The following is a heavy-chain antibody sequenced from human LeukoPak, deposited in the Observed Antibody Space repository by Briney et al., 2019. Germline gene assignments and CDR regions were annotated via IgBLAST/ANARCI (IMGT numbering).Heavy chain of an antibody. CDR3: ARSRQDFYFDY. Sequence: PGGSLRLSCAASGFTFSSYSMNWVRQAPGKGLEWVSYISSSSSTIYYADSVKGRFTISRDNAKNSLYLQMNSLRAEDTAVYYCARSRQDFYFDYWGQGTLVTVSS. CDR2: ISSSSSTI. J-gene: IGHJ4*02. CDR1: GFTFSSYS. V-gene: IGHV3-48*01.